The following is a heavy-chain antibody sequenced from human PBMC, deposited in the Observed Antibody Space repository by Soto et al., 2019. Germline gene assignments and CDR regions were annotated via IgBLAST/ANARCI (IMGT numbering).Heavy chain of an antibody. Sequence: SVKVSCKASGGTFSSYAISWVRQAPGQGLEWMGGIIPIFGTANYAQKFQGRVTITADESTSTAYMELSSLRSEDTAVYYCARSTGDYYDSSGPDAFDIWGQGTMVTVSS. CDR3: ARSTGDYYDSSGPDAFDI. CDR2: IIPIFGTA. D-gene: IGHD3-22*01. J-gene: IGHJ3*02. CDR1: GGTFSSYA. V-gene: IGHV1-69*13.